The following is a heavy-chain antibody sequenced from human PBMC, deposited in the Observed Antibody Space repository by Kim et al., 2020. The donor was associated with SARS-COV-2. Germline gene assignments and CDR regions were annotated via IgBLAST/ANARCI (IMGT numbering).Heavy chain of an antibody. CDR3: ARAVAPKLRYFDWSPFYMDV. V-gene: IGHV4-30-2*05. J-gene: IGHJ6*03. D-gene: IGHD3-9*01. Sequence: RVTISVDTSKNQFSLKLSSVTAADTAVYYCARAVAPKLRYFDWSPFYMDVWGKGTTVTVSS.